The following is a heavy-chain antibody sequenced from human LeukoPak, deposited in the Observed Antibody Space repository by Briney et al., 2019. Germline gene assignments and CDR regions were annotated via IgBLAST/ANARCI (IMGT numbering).Heavy chain of an antibody. J-gene: IGHJ4*02. CDR2: IYYSGST. CDR1: GGSISSYY. D-gene: IGHD6-19*01. CDR3: ARVEAVAGLGGPFDY. V-gene: IGHV4-59*01. Sequence: ETLSLTCTVSGGSISSYYWSWIRQPPGKGLEWIGYIYYSGSTNYNPSLTSRVTISVDTSKNQFSLKLSSVTAADTAVYYCARVEAVAGLGGPFDYWGQGTLVTVSS.